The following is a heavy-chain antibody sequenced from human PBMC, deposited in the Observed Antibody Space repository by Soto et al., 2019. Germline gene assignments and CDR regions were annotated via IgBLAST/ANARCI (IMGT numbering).Heavy chain of an antibody. CDR3: ARSQGGSSSLDIYYYYSYGMDV. V-gene: IGHV1-69*01. CDR1: GGTFSSYA. Sequence: QVQLVQSGAEVKKPGASVKVSCKAPGGTFSSYAISWVRQAPGQGLEWMGGIIAIFGTAKYAQKVQGRVTITADESTSTGYMELSSLRSEDTAVYYCARSQGGSSSLDIYYYYSYGMDVWGQGTTVTVSS. J-gene: IGHJ6*02. D-gene: IGHD2-15*01. CDR2: IIAIFGTA.